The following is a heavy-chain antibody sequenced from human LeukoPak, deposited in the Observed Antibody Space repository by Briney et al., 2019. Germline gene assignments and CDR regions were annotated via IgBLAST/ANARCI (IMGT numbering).Heavy chain of an antibody. Sequence: SGTLSLTCAVSGGSISSSNWWSWIRQPPGKGLEWIGEIYHSGSTNYNPSLKSRVTISVDKSKTQFSLKLSSVTAADTAVYYCTRPYYYDSSGSPDYWGQGTLVTVSS. V-gene: IGHV4-4*02. CDR2: IYHSGST. CDR3: TRPYYYDSSGSPDY. J-gene: IGHJ4*02. CDR1: GGSISSSNW. D-gene: IGHD3-22*01.